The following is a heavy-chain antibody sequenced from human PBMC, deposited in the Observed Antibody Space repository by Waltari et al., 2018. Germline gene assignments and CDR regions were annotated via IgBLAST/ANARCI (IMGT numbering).Heavy chain of an antibody. CDR1: GVLVGRFS. CDR3: AKDLGGYSGAHWYFDV. Sequence: EVQLVESGGGSVQPGGSLRLSCVASGVLVGRFSLAWCRQAPGKGLGWVSSISGSDGRANYADSAKGRFTISRDNFKNTLFLEMNSLRADDAAVYYCAKDLGGYSGAHWYFDVWGRGTLVTVSS. J-gene: IGHJ2*01. V-gene: IGHV3-23*04. D-gene: IGHD5-12*01. CDR2: ISGSDGRA.